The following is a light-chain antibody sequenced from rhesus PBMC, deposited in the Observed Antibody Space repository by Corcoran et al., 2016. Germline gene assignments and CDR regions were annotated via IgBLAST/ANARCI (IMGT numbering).Light chain of an antibody. J-gene: IGKJ4*01. CDR3: QQESNWSLT. Sequence: EIVMTQSPSTLSLSPGERATLSCRASQSVSSRLAWYQQKTGQAPRLLIYGTSSRVTGIPDRFSGSGSGTDFTLTISSLEPDDVAVYFCQQESNWSLTFGGGTKLELK. CDR1: QSVSSR. V-gene: IGKV3-17*02. CDR2: GTS.